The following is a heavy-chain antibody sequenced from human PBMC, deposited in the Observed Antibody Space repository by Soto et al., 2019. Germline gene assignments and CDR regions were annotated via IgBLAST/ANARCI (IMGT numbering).Heavy chain of an antibody. CDR3: ARRGGYSGPNDY. J-gene: IGHJ4*02. CDR2: IYYSGST. CDR1: GGSISSYY. D-gene: IGHD5-12*01. Sequence: SETLSLTCTVSGGSISSYYWSWIRQPPGKGLEWIGYIYYSGSTNYNPSLKGRVTISVDTSKNQFSLKLSSVTAADTAVYYCARRGGYSGPNDYWGQGTLVTVSS. V-gene: IGHV4-59*08.